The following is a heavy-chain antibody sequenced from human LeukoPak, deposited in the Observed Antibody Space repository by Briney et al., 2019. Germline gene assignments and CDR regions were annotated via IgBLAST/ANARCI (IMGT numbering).Heavy chain of an antibody. V-gene: IGHV4-61*08. Sequence: SETLSLTCTVSGGSISSGGYYWSWIRQPPGRGLEWIGYIYYSGSTNYNPSLKSRVTISVDTSKNQFSLKLSSVTAADTAVYYCARDLLLGDAFDIWGQGTMVTVSS. CDR3: ARDLLLGDAFDI. CDR1: GGSISSGGYY. J-gene: IGHJ3*02. D-gene: IGHD2-15*01. CDR2: IYYSGST.